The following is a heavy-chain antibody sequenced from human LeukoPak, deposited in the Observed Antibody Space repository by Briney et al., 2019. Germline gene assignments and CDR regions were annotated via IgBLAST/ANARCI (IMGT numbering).Heavy chain of an antibody. CDR1: GFTFSSYG. Sequence: GGSPRLSCVASGFTFSSYGMHWVRQAPGKGLEWVAVIWYDGSNKYYADSVKGRFTISRDNSKNTLYLQMNSLRAEDTAVYYCARDDTPASLDYWGQGTLVTVSS. CDR2: IWYDGSNK. V-gene: IGHV3-33*08. J-gene: IGHJ4*02. D-gene: IGHD6-25*01. CDR3: ARDDTPASLDY.